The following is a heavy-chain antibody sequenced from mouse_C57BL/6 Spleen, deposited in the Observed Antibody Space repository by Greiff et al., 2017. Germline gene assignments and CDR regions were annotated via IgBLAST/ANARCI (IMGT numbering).Heavy chain of an antibody. CDR3: AEGSKGAMDC. D-gene: IGHD2-5*01. V-gene: IGHV8-8*01. CDR2: SCWGDAK. Sequence: QVPLKVSGPGILQPSQTLSLTCSFSGFSLSTFGMAVGWIRQPSGKGREWLAHSCWGDAKYYNPVLKSRLTISKDTSNNQRFLKIANVDTADTATYYCAEGSKGAMDCWGQGTSVTVAS. CDR1: GFSLSTFGMA. J-gene: IGHJ4*01.